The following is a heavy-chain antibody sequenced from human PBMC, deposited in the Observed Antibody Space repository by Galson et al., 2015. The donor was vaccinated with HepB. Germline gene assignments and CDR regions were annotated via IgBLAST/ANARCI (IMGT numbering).Heavy chain of an antibody. D-gene: IGHD6-19*01. CDR3: AKSPDTAVSEAGY. CDR2: ISGSGGST. Sequence: SLRLSCAASGFTLRNYAMSWVRQAPGKGLEWVSGISGSGGSTYYADPVKGRFTISRDNSKNTLYLQMNSLRAGDTAVYYCAKSPDTAVSEAGYWGQGTLVTVSA. V-gene: IGHV3-23*01. J-gene: IGHJ4*02. CDR1: GFTLRNYA.